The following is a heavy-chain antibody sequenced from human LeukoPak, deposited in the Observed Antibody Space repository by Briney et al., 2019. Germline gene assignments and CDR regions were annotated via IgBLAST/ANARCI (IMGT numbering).Heavy chain of an antibody. D-gene: IGHD3-22*01. Sequence: SVKVSCKASGGTFSSYAISWVRHAPGQGLEWMGGIIPIFGTANYAQKFQGRVTITTDESTSTAYMELSSLRSEDTAVYYCARESDSSGYHDYWGQGTLVTVSS. CDR2: IIPIFGTA. V-gene: IGHV1-69*05. CDR1: GGTFSSYA. J-gene: IGHJ4*02. CDR3: ARESDSSGYHDY.